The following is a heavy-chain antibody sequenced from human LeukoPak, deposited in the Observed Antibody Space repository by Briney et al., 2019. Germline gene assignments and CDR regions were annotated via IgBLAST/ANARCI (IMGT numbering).Heavy chain of an antibody. V-gene: IGHV3-30*03. CDR3: ARGAQLWPRGFYYFDY. CDR2: ISYDGSNK. J-gene: IGHJ4*02. CDR1: GFTFSSYG. Sequence: GRSLRLSCAASGFTFSSYGMHWVRQAPGKGLEWVAVISYDGSNKYYADSVKGRFTISRDNSKNTLYLQMNSLRAEDTAVYYCARGAQLWPRGFYYFDYWGQGTLVTVSS. D-gene: IGHD5-18*01.